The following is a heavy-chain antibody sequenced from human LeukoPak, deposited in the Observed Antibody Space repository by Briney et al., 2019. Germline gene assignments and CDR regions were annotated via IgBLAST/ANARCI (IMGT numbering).Heavy chain of an antibody. Sequence: SETLSLTCTVSGGSISSYYWSWIRQPPGKGLEWIGYIYYSGSTNYNPSPKSRVTISVDTSKNQFSLKLSSVTAADTAVYYCARGGSSDWPYYYYYMDVWGKGTTVTVSS. CDR3: ARGGSSDWPYYYYYMDV. J-gene: IGHJ6*03. CDR1: GGSISSYY. CDR2: IYYSGST. D-gene: IGHD6-25*01. V-gene: IGHV4-59*01.